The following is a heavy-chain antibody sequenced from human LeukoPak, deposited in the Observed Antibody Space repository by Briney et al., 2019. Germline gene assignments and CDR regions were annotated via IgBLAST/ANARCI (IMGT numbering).Heavy chain of an antibody. D-gene: IGHD5-12*01. CDR3: ASHPNIVATGTTTWGGFDY. CDR1: GHTFTSYG. J-gene: IGHJ4*02. CDR2: ISAYNGNT. Sequence: ASVKVSCKASGHTFTSYGISWVRQAPGQGLEWMGWISAYNGNTNYAQKLQGRVTMTTDTSTSTAYMELRSLRSDDTAVYYCASHPNIVATGTTTWGGFDYWGQGTLVTVSS. V-gene: IGHV1-18*01.